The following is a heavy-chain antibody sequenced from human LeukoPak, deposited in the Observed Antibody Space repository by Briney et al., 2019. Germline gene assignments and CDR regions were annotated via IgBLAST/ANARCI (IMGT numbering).Heavy chain of an antibody. CDR2: ISAYNGNT. J-gene: IGHJ4*02. CDR3: ARDGVGSSGWYTLDY. D-gene: IGHD6-19*01. CDR1: GYTFTSYG. V-gene: IGHV1-18*01. Sequence: ASVKVSCKASGYTFTSYGISWVRQAPGQGLEWMGWISAYNGNTNYAQKLQGRVTMTTDTSTSTAYMELRSLRSDDTAMYYCARDGVGSSGWYTLDYWGQGTLVTVSS.